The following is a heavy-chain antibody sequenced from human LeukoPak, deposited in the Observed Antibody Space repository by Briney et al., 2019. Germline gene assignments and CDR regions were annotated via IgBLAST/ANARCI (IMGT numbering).Heavy chain of an antibody. J-gene: IGHJ4*02. CDR1: GFTFSSYA. D-gene: IGHD5-18*01. Sequence: PGGSLRLSCAASGFTFSSYAMSWVRQAPGKGLEWVSAISGSGGSTYYADSVKGRFTISRDNSKNTLYLQTNSLRAEDTAVYYCAKAPIGYSYGLFDYWGQGTLVTVSS. V-gene: IGHV3-23*01. CDR2: ISGSGGST. CDR3: AKAPIGYSYGLFDY.